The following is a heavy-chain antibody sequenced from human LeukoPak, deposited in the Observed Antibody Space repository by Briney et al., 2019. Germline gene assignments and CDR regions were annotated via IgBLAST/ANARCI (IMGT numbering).Heavy chain of an antibody. CDR3: ARGQIVVVPAATVYDY. D-gene: IGHD2-2*01. Sequence: SETLSLTCTVSGGSISSSSYYWGWIRRPPGKGLEWIGSIYYSGSTYYNPSLKSRVTISVDTSKNQFSLKLSSVTAADTAVYYCARGQIVVVPAATVYDYWGQGTLVTVSS. J-gene: IGHJ4*02. CDR2: IYYSGST. V-gene: IGHV4-39*01. CDR1: GGSISSSSYY.